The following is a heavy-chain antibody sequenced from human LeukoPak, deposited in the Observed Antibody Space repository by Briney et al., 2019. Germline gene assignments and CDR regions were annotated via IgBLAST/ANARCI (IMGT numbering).Heavy chain of an antibody. J-gene: IGHJ6*03. CDR3: TREHDRGRWLYYYYMDV. CDR1: GFTLSTYA. Sequence: GGSLRLSCAASGFTLSTYAMSWVRQTPGKGLEWVGFIRSKAYGGTTEYAASAKGRFTISRDDSKSIAYLQMNSLKTEDTAVYYCTREHDRGRWLYYYYMDVWGKGTTVTISS. V-gene: IGHV3-49*04. D-gene: IGHD1-1*01. CDR2: IRSKAYGGTT.